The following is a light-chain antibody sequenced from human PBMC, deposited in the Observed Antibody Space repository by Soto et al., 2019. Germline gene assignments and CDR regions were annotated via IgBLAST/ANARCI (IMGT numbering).Light chain of an antibody. V-gene: IGLV2-14*01. CDR3: SSYTSRSTLAV. CDR2: DVS. CDR1: SSDVGGHNY. J-gene: IGLJ1*01. Sequence: QSALTQPASVSGSPGQSITISCTGTSSDVGGHNYVSWYQQHPGKAPKLMIYDVSNRPSGVSNRFSGSKSGNTASLTISGLQAEDAADYYGSSYTSRSTLAVFGTGTKVTVL.